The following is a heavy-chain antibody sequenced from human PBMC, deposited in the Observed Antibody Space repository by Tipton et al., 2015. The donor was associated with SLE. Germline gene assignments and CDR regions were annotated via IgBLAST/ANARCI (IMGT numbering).Heavy chain of an antibody. V-gene: IGHV4-31*02. D-gene: IGHD5-12*01. CDR2: IYHTGDT. CDR3: ARERYITSSSGDGFDI. J-gene: IGHJ3*02. Sequence: LRLSCSVSGGSISSGGYFWTWIRQHPVKGLEWIGYIYHTGDTYYNPSLKSRVTISSDTSTNQFSLQLSSVTAADTAVYYCARERYITSSSGDGFDIWGQGTVVTVSS. CDR1: GGSISSGGYF.